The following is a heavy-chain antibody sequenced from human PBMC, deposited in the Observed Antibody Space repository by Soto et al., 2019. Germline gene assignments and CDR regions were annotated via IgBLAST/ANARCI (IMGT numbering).Heavy chain of an antibody. CDR2: ISSSSSYI. CDR1: GFTFSSYS. D-gene: IGHD6-13*01. J-gene: IGHJ4*02. V-gene: IGHV3-21*01. CDR3: ARDRAGYSSSWYLGYFDY. Sequence: EVQLVESGVGLVKPGGSLRLSCAASGFTFSSYSMNWVRQAPGKGLEWVSSISSSSSYIYYADSVKGRFTISRDNAENSLYLQMNSLRAEDTAVYYCARDRAGYSSSWYLGYFDYWGQGTLVTVSS.